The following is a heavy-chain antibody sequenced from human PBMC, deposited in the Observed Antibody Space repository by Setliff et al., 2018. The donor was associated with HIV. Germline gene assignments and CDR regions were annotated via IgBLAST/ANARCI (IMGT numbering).Heavy chain of an antibody. CDR2: IKQDGSEK. CDR3: ASEQSIAALDY. CDR1: GFTFRSYW. V-gene: IGHV3-7*01. J-gene: IGHJ4*02. D-gene: IGHD6-25*01. Sequence: PGESLKISCEASGFTFRSYWVSWVRQAPGKGLEWVANIKQDGSEKYYVDSVKGRFTISRDNAKNSLYLQMNSLRAEDTAVYYCASEQSIAALDYWGQGTLVTVSS.